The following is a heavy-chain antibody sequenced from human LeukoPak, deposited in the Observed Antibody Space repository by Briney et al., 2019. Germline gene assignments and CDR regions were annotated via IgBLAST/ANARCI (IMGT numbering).Heavy chain of an antibody. J-gene: IGHJ4*02. D-gene: IGHD5-18*01. CDR3: AKEGGYSYGYPFDY. V-gene: IGHV3-33*06. CDR1: GFVFRSYG. Sequence: PGRSLRLSCAASGFVFRSYGMHWVRQAPGKGLEWVAVIWYDGSNDKYADSAKGRFTISRDNSKNILYLQMNSLRVEDTAVYYCAKEGGYSYGYPFDYWGQGTLVTVSS. CDR2: IWYDGSND.